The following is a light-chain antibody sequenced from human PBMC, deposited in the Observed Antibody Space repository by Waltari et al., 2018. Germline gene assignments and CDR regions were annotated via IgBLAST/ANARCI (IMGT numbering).Light chain of an antibody. CDR2: DTS. CDR1: QSVSGH. Sequence: VSTQSPATLSLSPGESATLSCRASQSVSGHLAWSQQKPGQAPVLHIYDTSHRATGIPARFSGGGSGTDFTLSISRLEPEDFALYFCHLRTDWPPRYTFGQGTKLEIK. J-gene: IGKJ2*01. V-gene: IGKV3-11*01. CDR3: HLRTDWPPRYT.